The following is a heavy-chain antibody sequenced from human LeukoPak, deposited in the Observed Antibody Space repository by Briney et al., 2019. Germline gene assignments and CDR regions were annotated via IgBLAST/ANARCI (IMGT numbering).Heavy chain of an antibody. D-gene: IGHD3-16*02. CDR3: ARDLATRQRTGLYDS. J-gene: IGHJ4*02. Sequence: GGSLRLSCVTSGFTFTNYWMTWVRQAPGKGLQWVSVIYVDGSTYYADSVKGRITISRDNSRNTLYLQMNSLRAEDTAVYYCARDLATRQRTGLYDSWGQGALVTVSS. CDR2: IYVDGST. CDR1: GFTFTNYW. V-gene: IGHV3-66*01.